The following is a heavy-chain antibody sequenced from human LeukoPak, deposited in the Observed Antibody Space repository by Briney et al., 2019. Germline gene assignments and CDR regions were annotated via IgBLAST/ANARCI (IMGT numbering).Heavy chain of an antibody. CDR2: INPNSGGT. V-gene: IGHV1-2*02. J-gene: IGHJ1*01. Sequence: GASVKVSCKASGYTFTGYYMHWVRQAPGQGLEWMGWINPNSGGTNYAQKFQGRVTMTRDTSISTAYMELSRLRSDDTAVYYCARSPPPGAPWAEYFQHWGQGTLVTVSS. CDR3: ARSPPPGAPWAEYFQH. CDR1: GYTFTGYY.